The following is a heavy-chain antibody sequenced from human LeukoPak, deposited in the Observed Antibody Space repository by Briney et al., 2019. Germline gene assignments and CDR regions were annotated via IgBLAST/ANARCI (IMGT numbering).Heavy chain of an antibody. D-gene: IGHD2-2*01. J-gene: IGHJ4*02. V-gene: IGHV4-59*08. CDR1: GGSISSYY. CDR3: ARGRYASRYFDY. Sequence: PSETLSLTCTVSGGSISSYYWSWIRQPPGKGLEWIGYIYYSGSTNYNPSLKSRVTISVDTSKNQFSLKLSSVTAADTAVYYCARGRYASRYFDYWGQGTLVTVSS. CDR2: IYYSGST.